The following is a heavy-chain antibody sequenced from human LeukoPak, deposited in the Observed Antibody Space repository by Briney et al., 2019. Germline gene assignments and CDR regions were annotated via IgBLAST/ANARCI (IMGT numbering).Heavy chain of an antibody. CDR1: GFTFSDYY. Sequence: GGSLRLSCAASGFTFSDYYMSWIRQAPGKGLEWVSYISSSGSTIYYADSVKGRFTISRDNAKNSLYLQMNSLRAEDTAVYYCARGLLLRTERQAFDIWGQRTMVTVSS. CDR2: ISSSGSTI. D-gene: IGHD3-10*01. V-gene: IGHV3-11*01. J-gene: IGHJ3*02. CDR3: ARGLLLRTERQAFDI.